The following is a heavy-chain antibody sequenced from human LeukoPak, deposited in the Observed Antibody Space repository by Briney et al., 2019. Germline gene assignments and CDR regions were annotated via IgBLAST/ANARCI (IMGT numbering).Heavy chain of an antibody. CDR2: IYMTGSP. CDR3: ARDRGVTTARGVHSWFDP. Sequence: SDTLSLTCNISGDSISSSAYDWTWIRQPAGKGLEWIGCIYMTGSPDYSPSLRGRVNISVDTSMNQFSLKLTSVSAADTAVYYCARDRGVTTARGVHSWFDPWG. D-gene: IGHD3-10*01. J-gene: IGHJ5*02. V-gene: IGHV4-61*02. CDR1: GDSISSSAYD.